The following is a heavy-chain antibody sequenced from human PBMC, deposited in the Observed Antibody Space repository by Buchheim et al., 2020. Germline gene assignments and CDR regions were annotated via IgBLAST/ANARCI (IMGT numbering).Heavy chain of an antibody. Sequence: QVQLQQWGAGLLKPSETLSLTCAVYGGSFSGYYWSWLRQPPGKGLEWIGEINHSGSTNYHPSLKSRVTLPVDTSKKQFSLKLSSVTAADTAVYYCARMDSSGTQGVGMDVWGQGTT. CDR1: GGSFSGYY. CDR3: ARMDSSGTQGVGMDV. D-gene: IGHD3-22*01. J-gene: IGHJ6*02. CDR2: INHSGST. V-gene: IGHV4-34*01.